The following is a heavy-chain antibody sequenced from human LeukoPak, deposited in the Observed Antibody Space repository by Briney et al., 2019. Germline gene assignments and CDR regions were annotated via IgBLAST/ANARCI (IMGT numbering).Heavy chain of an antibody. CDR2: ISGSGGST. V-gene: IGHV3-23*01. CDR3: ARRGTYYDILI. D-gene: IGHD3-9*01. Sequence: PGGSLRLSCAASGFTFSSYGMSWVRQAPGKGLEWVSAISGSGGSTNYADSVKGRFTISRDNAKNSLYLQMSSLRSEDTAVYYCARRGTYYDILIWGQGILVTVSS. CDR1: GFTFSSYG. J-gene: IGHJ4*02.